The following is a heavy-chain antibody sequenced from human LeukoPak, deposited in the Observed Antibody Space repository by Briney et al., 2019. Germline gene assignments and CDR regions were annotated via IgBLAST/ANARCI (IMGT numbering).Heavy chain of an antibody. D-gene: IGHD2-2*01. CDR3: AKTDAQGSYYYYYYMDV. CDR1: GFTFSSYA. J-gene: IGHJ6*03. V-gene: IGHV3-23*01. CDR2: VSGSGGST. Sequence: PGGSLRLSCAASGFTFSSYAMSWVRQAPGKGLEWVSAVSGSGGSTYNADSVKGRFTISRDNSKNTLYLQMNSLRAEDTAVYYCAKTDAQGSYYYYYYMDVWGKGTTVTVSS.